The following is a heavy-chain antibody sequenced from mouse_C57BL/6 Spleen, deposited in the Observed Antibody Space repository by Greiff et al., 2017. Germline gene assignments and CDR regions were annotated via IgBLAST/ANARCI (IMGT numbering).Heavy chain of an antibody. CDR3: TTKVLVYFDY. CDR2: IDPENGDT. CDR1: GFNIKDDY. J-gene: IGHJ2*01. V-gene: IGHV14-4*01. Sequence: EVQLQQSGAELVRPGASVKLSCTASGFNIKDDYMHWVKQRPEQGLEWIGWIDPENGDTEYASKFQGKATITADTSSNTASLQLSSLTSEDTAVYYCTTKVLVYFDYWGQGTTLTVSS.